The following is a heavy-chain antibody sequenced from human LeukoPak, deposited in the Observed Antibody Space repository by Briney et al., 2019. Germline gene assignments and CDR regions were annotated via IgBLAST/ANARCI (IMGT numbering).Heavy chain of an antibody. D-gene: IGHD7-27*01. Sequence: GESLRLSCGASGFTFSRYGMHWVRQAPGKGLEWVAYIRKDGTDKYYADSVKGRFTISRDSSKNMVYLQMNSLRAEDTAVYYCAKDSNWAFDYWGQGTLVSVSS. CDR3: AKDSNWAFDY. CDR1: GFTFSRYG. J-gene: IGHJ4*02. CDR2: IRKDGTDK. V-gene: IGHV3-30*02.